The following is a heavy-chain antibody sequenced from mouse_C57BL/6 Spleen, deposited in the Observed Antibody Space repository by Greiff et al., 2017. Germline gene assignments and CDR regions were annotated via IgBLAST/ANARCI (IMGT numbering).Heavy chain of an antibody. Sequence: QVQLQQPGAELVRPGSSVKLSCKASGYTFTSYWMHWVKQRPIQGLEWIGNIDPSDSETHYNQKFKDKATLTVDKSSSPAYMQLSSLTSEDSAVYYWAREAVTTAQGANGYFEVWGTGTTVTVAS. D-gene: IGHD1-2*01. CDR1: GYTFTSYW. J-gene: IGHJ1*03. V-gene: IGHV1-52*01. CDR2: IDPSDSET. CDR3: AREAVTTAQGANGYFEV.